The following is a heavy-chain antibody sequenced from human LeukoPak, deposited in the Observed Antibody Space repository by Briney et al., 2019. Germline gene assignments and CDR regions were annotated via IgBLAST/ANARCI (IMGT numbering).Heavy chain of an antibody. CDR1: GFSFSTYD. CDR3: AKVGIVGATKTYFDY. CDR2: ISGSVSST. Sequence: PGGSLRLSCAASGFSFSTYDMTWVRQAPGKGLEWVSAISGSVSSTNYADSVKGRFTISRDNSKNTLYLQMNSLRAEDTAVYYCAKVGIVGATKTYFDYWGQGTLVTVSS. V-gene: IGHV3-23*01. D-gene: IGHD1-26*01. J-gene: IGHJ4*02.